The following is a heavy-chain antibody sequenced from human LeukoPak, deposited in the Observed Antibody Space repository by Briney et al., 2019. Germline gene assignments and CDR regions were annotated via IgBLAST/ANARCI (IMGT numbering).Heavy chain of an antibody. CDR2: IYYSGST. CDR3: ARVSMTTVVPYYFDY. Sequence: PSETLTLTCTVSGGSISSYYWSWIRQPPGKGLEWIGYIYYSGSTNYNPSLKSRVTISVDTSKNQFSLKLSSVTAADTAVYYCARVSMTTVVPYYFDYWGQGTLVTVSS. J-gene: IGHJ4*02. D-gene: IGHD4-23*01. V-gene: IGHV4-59*01. CDR1: GGSISSYY.